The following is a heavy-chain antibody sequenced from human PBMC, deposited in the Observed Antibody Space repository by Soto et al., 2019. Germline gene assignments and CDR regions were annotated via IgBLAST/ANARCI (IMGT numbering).Heavy chain of an antibody. J-gene: IGHJ3*02. CDR3: ARDSGYYSGAFDI. CDR2: IYYSGST. CDR1: GGSISSYY. Sequence: SETLSLTCTVSGGSISSYYWSWIRQPPGKGQEWIGYIYYSGSTNYNPSLKSRVTISVDTFKNQFSLKLSSVTAAVTALYYCARDSGYYSGAFDIWGQGTMVTVSS. V-gene: IGHV4-59*01. D-gene: IGHD3-22*01.